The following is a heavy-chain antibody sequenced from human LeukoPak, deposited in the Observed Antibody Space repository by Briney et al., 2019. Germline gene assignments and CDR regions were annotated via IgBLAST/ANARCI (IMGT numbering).Heavy chain of an antibody. CDR3: AKGNYYYMDV. V-gene: IGHV3-43D*04. CDR2: ITWVGGST. Sequence: GGSLRLSCAASGFTFDDYAMHWVRQAPGKGLEWVSLITWVGGSTYYADSVKGRFTISRDNSKNSLYLQMNSLRAEDTALYYCAKGNYYYMDVWGKGTTVTVSS. J-gene: IGHJ6*03. CDR1: GFTFDDYA.